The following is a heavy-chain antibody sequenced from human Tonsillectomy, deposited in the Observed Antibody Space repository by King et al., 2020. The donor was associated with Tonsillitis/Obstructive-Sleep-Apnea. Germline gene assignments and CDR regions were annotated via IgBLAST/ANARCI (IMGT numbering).Heavy chain of an antibody. D-gene: IGHD3-10*01. J-gene: IGHJ4*02. CDR2: INSGGST. CDR1: GFTVSSKY. Sequence: VQLVESGGGLIQPGGSLRLSCAASGFTVSSKYMSWVRQAPGKGLEWVSVINSGGSTYYADSVKGRCTISRDKSKNTLYLQMNSLRAEDTAVYYCARDTSGRGWDYWGQGTLVTVSS. V-gene: IGHV3-53*01. CDR3: ARDTSGRGWDY.